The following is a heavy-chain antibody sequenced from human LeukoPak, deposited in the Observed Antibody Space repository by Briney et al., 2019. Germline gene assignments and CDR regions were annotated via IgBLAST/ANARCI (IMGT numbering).Heavy chain of an antibody. V-gene: IGHV3-30*02. CDR3: AKGGGITSFGVALGFNYYMDV. D-gene: IGHD3-3*01. Sequence: GGSLRLSCAASGFTFSSYGMHWGRQAPGKGLEWVAFIRYDGSNKYYADSVKGRSTISRDNSKNTLYLQMNSLRAEDTAVYYCAKGGGITSFGVALGFNYYMDVWGKGTTVTVSS. CDR1: GFTFSSYG. CDR2: IRYDGSNK. J-gene: IGHJ6*03.